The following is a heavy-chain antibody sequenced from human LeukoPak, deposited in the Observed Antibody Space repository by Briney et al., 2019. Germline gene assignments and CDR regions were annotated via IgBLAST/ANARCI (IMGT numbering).Heavy chain of an antibody. D-gene: IGHD2-8*01. CDR3: ARVLHAPYLIDS. J-gene: IGHJ4*02. CDR1: SGSISSSSHY. Sequence: PSETLSLTCSVSSGSISSSSHYWGWIRQPPGKGLEWIATVFRLQTVRTFNNPSLGSRVTMSLDPSHNQFSLNLTSVTAADTALYFCARVLHAPYLIDSWGQGTLVTVSS. V-gene: IGHV4-39*07. CDR2: VFRLQTVRT.